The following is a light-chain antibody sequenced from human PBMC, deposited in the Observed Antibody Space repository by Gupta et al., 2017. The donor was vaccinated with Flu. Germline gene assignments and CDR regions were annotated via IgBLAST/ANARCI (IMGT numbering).Light chain of an antibody. CDR1: SSNIGKNF. CDR3: VVWDDSLNAWV. Sequence: QSVLTQPPSASGTPGQRVTISCSGSSSNIGKNFVNWYQHLPGEAPKLLIYTNDQRPSGVPARFSASRSGTSASLAISGLQSEDEADYYCVVWDDSLNAWVFGGGTKLTVL. V-gene: IGLV1-44*01. J-gene: IGLJ3*02. CDR2: TND.